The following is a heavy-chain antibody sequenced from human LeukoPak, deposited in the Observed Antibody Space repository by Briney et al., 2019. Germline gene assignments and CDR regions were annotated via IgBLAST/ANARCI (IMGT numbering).Heavy chain of an antibody. CDR3: ARVNYGSGSYYNWFDP. CDR2: ISYSGST. V-gene: IGHV4-39*07. CDR1: GGSITTNNYY. J-gene: IGHJ5*02. D-gene: IGHD3-10*01. Sequence: KPSETLSLTCTVSGGSITTNNYYWGWIRQPPGKGLEWIGMISYSGSTYYNPSLKSRVTISRETSKNQFSLKLSSVTAADTAVYYCARVNYGSGSYYNWFDPWGQGILVTVSS.